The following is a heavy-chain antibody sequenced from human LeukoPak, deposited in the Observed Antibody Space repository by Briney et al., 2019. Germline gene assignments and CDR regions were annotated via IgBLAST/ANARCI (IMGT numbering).Heavy chain of an antibody. CDR1: GYSFTNYW. J-gene: IGHJ4*02. Sequence: GESLKISCKGYGYSFTNYWIGWVRQMPGKGLEWIGIIYPGDSDTRYSPSFQGQVTISADKSISTAYLQWSSLKASDTAMYYCARQFSGFHYYFDYWGQGTLVTVSS. CDR3: ARQFSGFHYYFDY. CDR2: IYPGDSDT. D-gene: IGHD5-12*01. V-gene: IGHV5-51*01.